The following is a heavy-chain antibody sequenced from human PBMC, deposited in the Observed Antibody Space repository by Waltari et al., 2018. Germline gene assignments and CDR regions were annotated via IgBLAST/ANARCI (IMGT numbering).Heavy chain of an antibody. J-gene: IGHJ6*02. CDR2: IYTSGST. CDR3: ARDGRNQNRSWYYYGMDV. V-gene: IGHV4-4*07. D-gene: IGHD1-1*01. CDR1: GGSISSYY. Sequence: QVQLQESGPGLVKPSETLSLTCTVSGGSISSYYWSWIRQPAGKGLEWIGRIYTSGSTNYNPSLKSRVTMSVDTSKNQFSLKLSSVTAADTAVYYCARDGRNQNRSWYYYGMDVWGQGTTVTVSS.